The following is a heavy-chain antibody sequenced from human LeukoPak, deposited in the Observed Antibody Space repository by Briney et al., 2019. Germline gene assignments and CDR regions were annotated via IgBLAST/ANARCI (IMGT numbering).Heavy chain of an antibody. J-gene: IGHJ4*02. CDR3: AKVRTGHYFDY. Sequence: GGSLRLSCAASGFTFSTYVMHWVRQAPGKGLEWVAVISHDGSDEYHADSVKGRFTISRDNSNNTLFLQMNSLRAEDTAVYYCAKVRTGHYFDYWGQGTLVTVSS. D-gene: IGHD1-1*01. CDR1: GFTFSTYV. V-gene: IGHV3-30-3*01. CDR2: ISHDGSDE.